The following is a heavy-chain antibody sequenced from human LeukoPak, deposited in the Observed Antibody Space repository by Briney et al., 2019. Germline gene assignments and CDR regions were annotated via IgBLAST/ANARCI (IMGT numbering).Heavy chain of an antibody. D-gene: IGHD1-26*01. Sequence: GGSLRLSCAASGFTFSSYAMSWVRQAPGKGLEWVSAISGSGGSTYYADSVKGRFTISRDNSKNTLYLQMNSLRAEDTAVYYCAKGDVGATYRPYYFDYWGQGTLVTVSS. J-gene: IGHJ4*02. V-gene: IGHV3-23*01. CDR2: ISGSGGST. CDR3: AKGDVGATYRPYYFDY. CDR1: GFTFSSYA.